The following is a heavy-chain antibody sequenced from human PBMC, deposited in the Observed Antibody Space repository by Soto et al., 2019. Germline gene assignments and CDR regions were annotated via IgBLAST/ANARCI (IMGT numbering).Heavy chain of an antibody. J-gene: IGHJ6*02. Sequence: SETLSLTCAVSGASITYYYWNWIRQPPGRGLEWIVSFSSTGSTVYNPSLRSRVTISLDTSKNQFSLTLNSVTAADTAVDYCARSGRSRELDVWGQGTTVTLSS. CDR3: ARSGRSRELDV. V-gene: IGHV4-59*01. CDR1: GASITYYY. D-gene: IGHD3-10*01. CDR2: FSSTGST.